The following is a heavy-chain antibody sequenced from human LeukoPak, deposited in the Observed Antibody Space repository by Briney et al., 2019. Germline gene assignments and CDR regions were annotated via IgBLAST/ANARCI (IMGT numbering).Heavy chain of an antibody. Sequence: SETLSLTCVVYGESFSGYYWTWIRQPPGKGLEWIGEIINTGSTKYNSSLKSRVTISVDTSKNEFSLNLTSVTAADTAIYYCARGLASGYPPIPFDYWGQGTLVTVSS. CDR3: ARGLASGYPPIPFDY. CDR1: GESFSGYY. D-gene: IGHD3-3*01. V-gene: IGHV4-34*12. CDR2: IINTGST. J-gene: IGHJ4*02.